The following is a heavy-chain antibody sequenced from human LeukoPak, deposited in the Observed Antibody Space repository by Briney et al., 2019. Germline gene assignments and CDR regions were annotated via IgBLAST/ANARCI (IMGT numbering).Heavy chain of an antibody. CDR1: GFTVSSNY. V-gene: IGHV3-53*01. J-gene: IGHJ6*02. Sequence: PGGSLRLSCAASGFTVSSNYMSWVRQAAGKGLEWVSVIYSGGSTYYADSVKGRFTISRDNSKNTLYLQMNSLRAEDTAVYYCARDQESMDIVVVPTYGMDVWGQGTTVTVSS. D-gene: IGHD2-2*03. CDR3: ARDQESMDIVVVPTYGMDV. CDR2: IYSGGST.